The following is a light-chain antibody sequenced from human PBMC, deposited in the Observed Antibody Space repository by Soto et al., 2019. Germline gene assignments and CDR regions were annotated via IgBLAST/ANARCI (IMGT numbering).Light chain of an antibody. CDR2: DAS. V-gene: IGKV3-20*01. Sequence: EIVLTQSPGTLSLSPGERATLSCRASQGISSRYLAWYQQKPGQAPRLLIYDASNRATGIPDRFSGSGSGTDFTLTISRLESEDFAVYYCQQYVSSPWTFGQGTKVEIK. J-gene: IGKJ1*01. CDR3: QQYVSSPWT. CDR1: QGISSRY.